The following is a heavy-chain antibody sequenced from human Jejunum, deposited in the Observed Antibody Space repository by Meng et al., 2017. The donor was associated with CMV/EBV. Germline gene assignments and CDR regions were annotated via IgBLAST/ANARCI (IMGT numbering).Heavy chain of an antibody. J-gene: IGHJ4*02. CDR2: IKQDGSEK. Sequence: GFTFSSYWMGWVRQAPGKGLEWVANIKQDGSEKYYVDSVKGRFTISRDNAKNSLYLQMNSLRAEDTAVYYCARGRVPVGAALNYWGQGTRVTVSS. D-gene: IGHD1-26*01. CDR1: GFTFSSYW. V-gene: IGHV3-7*01. CDR3: ARGRVPVGAALNY.